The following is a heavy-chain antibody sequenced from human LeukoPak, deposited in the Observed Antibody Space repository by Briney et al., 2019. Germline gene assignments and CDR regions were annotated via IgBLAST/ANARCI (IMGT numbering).Heavy chain of an antibody. J-gene: IGHJ4*02. CDR3: ARDLNPYSSSWYCFDY. CDR1: GFTFSDYY. V-gene: IGHV3-11*01. CDR2: ISSSGSTI. D-gene: IGHD6-13*01. Sequence: PGGSLSLSCAASGFTFSDYYMSWIRQAPGKGLEWVSYISSSGSTIYYADSVKGRFTISRDNAKNSLYLQMNSLRAEDTAVYYCARDLNPYSSSWYCFDYWGQGTLVTVSS.